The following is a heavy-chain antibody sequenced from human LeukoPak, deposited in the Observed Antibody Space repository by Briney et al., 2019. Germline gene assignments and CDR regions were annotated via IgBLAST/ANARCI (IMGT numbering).Heavy chain of an antibody. CDR3: ASLGDSSFSALDY. D-gene: IGHD6-13*01. V-gene: IGHV3-48*01. Sequence: SGGSLRLSCAASGFTFSSFSMNWVRQAPGKGLEWVSYISTSSSAIYYADSVKGRFTISRDNSKNTLYLQMNSLRAEDTAVYYCASLGDSSFSALDYWGQGTLVTVSS. CDR2: ISTSSSAI. J-gene: IGHJ4*02. CDR1: GFTFSSFS.